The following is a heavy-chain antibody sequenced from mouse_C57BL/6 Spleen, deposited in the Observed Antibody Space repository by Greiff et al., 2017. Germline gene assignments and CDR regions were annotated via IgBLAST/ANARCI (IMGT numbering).Heavy chain of an antibody. J-gene: IGHJ4*01. V-gene: IGHV1-62-2*01. Sequence: VQLQQSGAELVKPGASVKLSCKASGYTFTEYTIHWVKQRSGQGLEWIGWFYPGSGSIKYNEKFKDKATLTADKSSRTVYMELSRLTSEDSAVYFCARHEDLGDYDGYLYAMDYWGQGTSVTVSS. CDR1: GYTFTEYT. D-gene: IGHD2-3*01. CDR3: ARHEDLGDYDGYLYAMDY. CDR2: FYPGSGSI.